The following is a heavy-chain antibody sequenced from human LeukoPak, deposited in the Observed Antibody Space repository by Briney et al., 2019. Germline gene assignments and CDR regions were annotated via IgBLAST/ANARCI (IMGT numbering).Heavy chain of an antibody. V-gene: IGHV1-2*02. CDR3: ALTGDLFDY. D-gene: IGHD7-27*01. J-gene: IGHJ4*02. CDR1: GYTFTAYY. Sequence: ASVKVSCKTSGYTFTAYYLHWVRQAPGQGLEWVGWINPTTGGTNYAQKFRGRVSMTRDTSINTAYMELSSLRSDDTAVYYCALTGDLFDYWGQGTLITVSS. CDR2: INPTTGGT.